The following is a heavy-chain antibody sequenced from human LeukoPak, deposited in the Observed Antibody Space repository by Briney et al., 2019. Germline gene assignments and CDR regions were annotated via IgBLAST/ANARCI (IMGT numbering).Heavy chain of an antibody. J-gene: IGHJ4*02. D-gene: IGHD1-7*01. V-gene: IGHV3-74*03. CDR1: GFTFSHYW. CDR3: VGGQNYRFDY. CDR2: INSDGNIP. Sequence: PGGSLRLSCAASGFTFSHYWMHWVRQVPGKGLVWVSRINSDGNIPTYTDSVRGRFTISTDNSKNTLFLQINSLRLEDTAVYFCVGGQNYRFDYWGQGTLVTVSS.